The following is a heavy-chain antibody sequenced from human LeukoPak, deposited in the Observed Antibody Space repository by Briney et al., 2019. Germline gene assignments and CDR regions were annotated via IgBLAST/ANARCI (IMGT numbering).Heavy chain of an antibody. CDR3: ARVEQWLEYYYYYYMDV. D-gene: IGHD6-19*01. Sequence: PSETLTLTCTVSGGSISSYYWSWIRQPPGKGLEWIGYIYYSGSTNYNPSFKSRVTISVDTSKNQFSLKLSSVTAADTAVYYCARVEQWLEYYYYYYMDVWGKGTTVTVSS. J-gene: IGHJ6*03. CDR2: IYYSGST. V-gene: IGHV4-59*01. CDR1: GGSISSYY.